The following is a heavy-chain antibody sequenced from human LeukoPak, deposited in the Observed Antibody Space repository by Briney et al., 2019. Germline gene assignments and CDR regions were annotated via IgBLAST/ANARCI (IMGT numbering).Heavy chain of an antibody. V-gene: IGHV1-18*04. Sequence: ASVKVSCKASGYTFTSYGISWVRQAPGQGLEWMGWVSAYNGNTNYAQKLQGRVTMATDTSTSTAYMELRSLRSDDTAVYYCAREASAAGSWFDPWGQGTLVTVSS. CDR1: GYTFTSYG. D-gene: IGHD6-13*01. CDR3: AREASAAGSWFDP. J-gene: IGHJ5*02. CDR2: VSAYNGNT.